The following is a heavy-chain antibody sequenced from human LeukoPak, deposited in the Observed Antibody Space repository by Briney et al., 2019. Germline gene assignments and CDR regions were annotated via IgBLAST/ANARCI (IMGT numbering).Heavy chain of an antibody. D-gene: IGHD2-2*01. Sequence: GASVKVSCKASGYTFTGYYMHWVRQAPGQGLEWMGWINPNSGGTNYAQKFQGRVTMTRDTSISTAYMELSRLRSDDTAVYYCAASKVVPAAIDWFDPWGQGTLVTVSS. CDR1: GYTFTGYY. J-gene: IGHJ5*02. CDR2: INPNSGGT. CDR3: AASKVVPAAIDWFDP. V-gene: IGHV1-2*02.